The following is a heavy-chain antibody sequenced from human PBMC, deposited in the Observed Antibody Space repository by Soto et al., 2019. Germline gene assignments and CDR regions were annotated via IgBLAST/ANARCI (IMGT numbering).Heavy chain of an antibody. CDR1: GGTFSSYA. J-gene: IGHJ6*02. CDR2: IIPIFGTA. CDR3: ATDPRGDYYDYFGMDD. Sequence: GAAVKGSCKASGGTFSSYAISWVRQAPGQGLECMGGIIPIFGTANYAQKFQGRVTITADESTSTAYMELSSLRSEDTAVYYCATDPRGDYYDYFGMDDWGQGTTVTDSS. V-gene: IGHV1-69*13.